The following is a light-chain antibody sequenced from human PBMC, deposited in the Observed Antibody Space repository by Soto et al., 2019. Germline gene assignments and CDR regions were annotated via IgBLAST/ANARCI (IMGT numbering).Light chain of an antibody. CDR1: SSDVGGYNY. CDR2: EVS. CDR3: SSYTRSSTPYV. Sequence: QSSLTQPASVSGSPGQSITISCTGTSSDVGGYNYVSWYQQHPGKAPKLMIYEVSNRPSRVSNRFSGSKSGNTASLTISGLQADDEADYYCSSYTRSSTPYVYGTGTKGTVL. J-gene: IGLJ1*01. V-gene: IGLV2-14*01.